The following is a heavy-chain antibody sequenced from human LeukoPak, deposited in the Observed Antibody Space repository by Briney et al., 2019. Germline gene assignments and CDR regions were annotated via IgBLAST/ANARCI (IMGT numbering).Heavy chain of an antibody. CDR1: GFTFSSYA. CDR3: ARDGVQYYDSRLSDAFDI. Sequence: GGSLRLSCAASGFTFSSYAMSWVRQAPGKGLEWVSAISGSGDNTDYADSVKGRFTISRDNSKNTLYLQMNSLRAEDTAVYYCARDGVQYYDSRLSDAFDIWGQGTMVTVSS. CDR2: ISGSGDNT. D-gene: IGHD3-22*01. V-gene: IGHV3-23*01. J-gene: IGHJ3*02.